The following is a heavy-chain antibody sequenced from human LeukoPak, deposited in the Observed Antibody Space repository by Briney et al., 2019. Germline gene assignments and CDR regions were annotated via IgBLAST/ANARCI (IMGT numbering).Heavy chain of an antibody. CDR1: GGSISSYY. V-gene: IGHV4-4*07. J-gene: IGHJ5*02. CDR3: ARGQGATVPQVGKNWFDP. D-gene: IGHD1-26*01. Sequence: SETLSLTCTVSGGSISSYYWSWIRQPAGKGLESIGHISTSGSTNYNPSLKSRVTMSVDTSKNQFSLKLSSVTAADTAIYYCARGQGATVPQVGKNWFDPWGQGTRVTVSS. CDR2: ISTSGST.